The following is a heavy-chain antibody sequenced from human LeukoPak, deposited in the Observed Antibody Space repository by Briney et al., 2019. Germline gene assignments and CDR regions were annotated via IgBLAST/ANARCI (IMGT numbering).Heavy chain of an antibody. CDR3: ARAGCSGGSCYESRGAFDI. V-gene: IGHV4-39*07. CDR1: GGSISSSIYY. J-gene: IGHJ3*02. D-gene: IGHD2-15*01. Sequence: SETLSLTCSVSGGSISSSIYYWGWIRQSPGKGLEWIGNVYYSGTTYYNPSLKSRVTISVDTSKSQFSLKLSSVTAADTAVYYCARAGCSGGSCYESRGAFDIWGQGTMVTVSS. CDR2: VYYSGTT.